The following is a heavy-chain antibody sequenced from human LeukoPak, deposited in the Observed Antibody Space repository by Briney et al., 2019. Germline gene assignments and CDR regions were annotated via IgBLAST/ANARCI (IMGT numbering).Heavy chain of an antibody. CDR3: ARGRVAVAGTGYYYYGMDV. CDR1: GGTFSSYA. CDR2: IIPIFGTA. V-gene: IGHV1-69*13. D-gene: IGHD6-19*01. J-gene: IGHJ6*04. Sequence: APVKVSCKASGGTFSSYAISWVRQAPGQGLEWMGGIIPIFGTANYAQKFQGRVTITADESTSTAYMELSSLRSEDTAVYYCARGRVAVAGTGYYYYGMDVWGKGTTVTVSS.